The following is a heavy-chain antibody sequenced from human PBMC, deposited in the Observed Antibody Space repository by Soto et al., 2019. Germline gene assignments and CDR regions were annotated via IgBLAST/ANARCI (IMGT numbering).Heavy chain of an antibody. CDR1: GFTFSSYA. CDR3: ATTGCTSTSCYPKNYYYYGMDV. J-gene: IGHJ6*02. CDR2: ISGSGGST. Sequence: GALLLTCSASGFTFSSYAMSWVRQAPGKGLEWVSAISGSGGSTYYADSVKGRFTISRDNSKNTLYLQMNSLRAEDTAVYYCATTGCTSTSCYPKNYYYYGMDVWGQGTTVNVSS. D-gene: IGHD2-2*01. V-gene: IGHV3-23*01.